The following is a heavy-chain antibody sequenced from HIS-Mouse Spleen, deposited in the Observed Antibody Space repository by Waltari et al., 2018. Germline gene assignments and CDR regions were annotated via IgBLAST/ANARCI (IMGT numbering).Heavy chain of an antibody. CDR3: AREIPYSSSWYDWYFDL. CDR2: IYYNGST. CDR1: GGSISSSSYY. D-gene: IGHD6-13*01. V-gene: IGHV4-39*07. Sequence: QLQLQESGPGLVKPSETLSLTCTVSGGSISSSSYYCGWIRQPPGKGLEWIGSIYYNGSTYYNPSLKSRVTIAVDTSKNQFSRKLSSVTAADTAVYYWAREIPYSSSWYDWYFDLWGRGTLVTVSS. J-gene: IGHJ2*01.